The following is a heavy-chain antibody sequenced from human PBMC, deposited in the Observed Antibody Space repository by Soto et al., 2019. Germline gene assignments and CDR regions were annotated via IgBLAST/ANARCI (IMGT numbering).Heavy chain of an antibody. J-gene: IGHJ5*02. CDR1: GYSFTNND. Sequence: ASVKVSCKASGYSFTNNDVSWVRQATGQGLEWMGWMNPGSGDTGYAQKFQGRVTMTRDISIATAYMELSSLRSDDTALYYCARMETFGALNWFDPWGQGNRVTVS. D-gene: IGHD3-16*01. V-gene: IGHV1-8*01. CDR3: ARMETFGALNWFDP. CDR2: MNPGSGDT.